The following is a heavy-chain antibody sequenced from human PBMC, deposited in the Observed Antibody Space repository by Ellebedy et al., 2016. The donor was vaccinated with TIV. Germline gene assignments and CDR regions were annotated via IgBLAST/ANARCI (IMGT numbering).Heavy chain of an antibody. V-gene: IGHV4-34*01. D-gene: IGHD2-2*01. CDR3: ARGGYQLLAYYYYGMDV. J-gene: IGHJ6*02. Sequence: SETLSLXXAVYGGSFSGYYWSWIRKPPGKGLEWIGEINHSGSTNYNPSLKSRVTISVDTSKNQFSLKLSSVTAADTAVYYRARGGYQLLAYYYYGMDVWGQGTTVTVSS. CDR2: INHSGST. CDR1: GGSFSGYY.